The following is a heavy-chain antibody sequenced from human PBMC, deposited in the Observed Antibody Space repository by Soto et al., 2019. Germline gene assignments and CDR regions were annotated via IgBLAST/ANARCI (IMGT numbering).Heavy chain of an antibody. V-gene: IGHV1-2*02. CDR2: INPNSGGT. J-gene: IGHJ6*02. CDR3: ARDGQMGCSGGSCYSDRWDYYYGMDV. Sequence: GASVKVSCNASGYTFTGYYMHWVRQAPGQGLEWMGWINPNSGGTNYAQKFQGRVTMTRDTSISTAYMELSRLRSDDTAVYYCARDGQMGCSGGSCYSDRWDYYYGMDVWGQGTTVTVSS. D-gene: IGHD2-15*01. CDR1: GYTFTGYY.